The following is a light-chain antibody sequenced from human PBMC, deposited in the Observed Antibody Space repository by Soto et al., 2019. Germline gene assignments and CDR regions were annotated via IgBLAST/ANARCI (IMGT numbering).Light chain of an antibody. CDR2: GAS. Sequence: AIQMTQSPSSLSASVGDRVTITCRASQGIRNYLGWYQQKPGKAPNLLIYGASSLQSGVPSRFSGSGSGTDFTLTISSLQPEDFATYYCLQDYNYPRTFGQGTKVDI. CDR1: QGIRNY. CDR3: LQDYNYPRT. V-gene: IGKV1-6*01. J-gene: IGKJ1*01.